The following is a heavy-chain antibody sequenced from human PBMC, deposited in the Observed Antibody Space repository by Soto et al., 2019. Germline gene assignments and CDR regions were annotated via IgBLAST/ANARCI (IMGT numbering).Heavy chain of an antibody. CDR1: GGSISNASYY. D-gene: IGHD3-3*01. CDR3: ARIGGKSYYDFWSGYPAFDD. V-gene: IGHV4-31*03. Sequence: QVQLQESGPGLVKPSQTLSLTCNVSGGSISNASYYWSWIRQHPKKGLEWIGNIYYSWSTYYNPALKSRVSISVDTSKYHFSLRLSSVTAADTAVYYCARIGGKSYYDFWSGYPAFDDWGQGTAVTVSS. J-gene: IGHJ4*02. CDR2: IYYSWST.